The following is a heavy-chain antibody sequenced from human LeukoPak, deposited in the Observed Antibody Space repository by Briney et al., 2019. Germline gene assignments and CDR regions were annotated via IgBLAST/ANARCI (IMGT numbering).Heavy chain of an antibody. J-gene: IGHJ4*02. Sequence: PSETLSLTCTVSGGSISSSSYYWGWIRQPPGKGLEWIGSIYYSGSTYYNPSLKSRVTISVDTSKNQFSLKLSSVTAADTAVYYCAADATPLVRGLIIAFGYWGQGTQVTVSS. CDR2: IYYSGST. CDR3: AADATPLVRGLIIAFGY. D-gene: IGHD3-10*01. V-gene: IGHV4-39*07. CDR1: GGSISSSSYY.